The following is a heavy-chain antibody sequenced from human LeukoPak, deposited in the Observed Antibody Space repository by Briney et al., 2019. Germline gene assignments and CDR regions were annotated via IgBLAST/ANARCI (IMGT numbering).Heavy chain of an antibody. CDR3: ARAIISSGWYEGDY. CDR2: IKQDGSEK. V-gene: IGHV3-7*01. D-gene: IGHD6-19*01. CDR1: GFTFSSYW. J-gene: IGHJ4*02. Sequence: RSGGSLRLSCAAPGFTFSSYWMSWVRQAPGKGLEWVANIKQDGSEKYYVDSVKGRFTISRDNAKNSLYLQMNSLRAEDTAVYYCARAIISSGWYEGDYWGQGTLVTVSS.